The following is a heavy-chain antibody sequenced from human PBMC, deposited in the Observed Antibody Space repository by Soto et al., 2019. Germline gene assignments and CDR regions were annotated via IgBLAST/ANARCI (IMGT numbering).Heavy chain of an antibody. Sequence: SVKVSCKASGFTFTSSAVQWVRQARGQRLEWIGWIVVGSGNTNYAQKFQERVTITRDMSTSTAYMELSSLRSEDTAVYYCAARDGYKSYYYYGMDVWAQGTTVTVSS. CDR3: AARDGYKSYYYYGMDV. CDR2: IVVGSGNT. CDR1: GFTFTSSA. V-gene: IGHV1-58*01. D-gene: IGHD5-12*01. J-gene: IGHJ6*02.